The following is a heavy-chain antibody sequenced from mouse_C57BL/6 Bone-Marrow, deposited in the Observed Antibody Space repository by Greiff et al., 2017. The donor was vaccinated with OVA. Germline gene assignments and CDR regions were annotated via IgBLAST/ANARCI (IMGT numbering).Heavy chain of an antibody. Sequence: DVQLQASGPGMVKPSQSLSLTCTVTGYSITSGYDWHWIRHFPGNNLEWMCYIRYSGSTNSHPSLKSRISITHDTAKNHFVLKGNSVTTEETATYYCERGGPYYYGSNYFDDWGQGTTLTVSS. CDR2: IRYSGST. D-gene: IGHD1-1*01. J-gene: IGHJ2*01. CDR1: GYSITSGYD. V-gene: IGHV3-1*01. CDR3: ERGGPYYYGSNYFDD.